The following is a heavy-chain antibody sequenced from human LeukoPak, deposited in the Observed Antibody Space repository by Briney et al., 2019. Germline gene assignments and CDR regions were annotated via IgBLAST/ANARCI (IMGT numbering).Heavy chain of an antibody. D-gene: IGHD2-2*02. CDR1: GGSISSGGYY. Sequence: SQTLSLTCTVSGGSISSGGYYWSWLRQHPGKGLEWIGYIYYSGSTYYNPSLKSRVTISVDTSKNQFSLKLSSVTAADTAVYYCARAGPAAILNWFDPWGQGTLVTVSS. CDR3: ARAGPAAILNWFDP. V-gene: IGHV4-31*03. CDR2: IYYSGST. J-gene: IGHJ5*02.